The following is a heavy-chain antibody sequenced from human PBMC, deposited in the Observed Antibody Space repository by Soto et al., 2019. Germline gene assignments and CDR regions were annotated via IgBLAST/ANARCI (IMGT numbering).Heavy chain of an antibody. V-gene: IGHV3-11*06. D-gene: IGHD6-25*01. Sequence: PGGSLRLSCAASGFTFSDYYMSWIRQAPGKGLEWVSYISSSSSYTNYADSVKGRFTISRDNAKNSLYLQMNSLRAEDTAVYYCARDPRGSGGRYYYYYGMDVWGQGTTVTVSS. CDR3: ARDPRGSGGRYYYYYGMDV. CDR1: GFTFSDYY. CDR2: ISSSSSYT. J-gene: IGHJ6*02.